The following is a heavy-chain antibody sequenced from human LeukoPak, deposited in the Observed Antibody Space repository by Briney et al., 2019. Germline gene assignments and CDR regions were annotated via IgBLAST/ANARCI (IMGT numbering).Heavy chain of an antibody. CDR1: GFTFSSYW. CDR3: LVTTRSRGFDY. D-gene: IGHD1/OR15-1a*01. V-gene: IGHV3-7*01. Sequence: GGSLRLSCAASGFTFSSYWMSWVRQAPGKGLEWVANIGQDGSVQNYVDSVKGRFTISRDNPKNSVYLQMSSLRAEDTAVYYCLVTTRSRGFDYWGQGTLVTVSS. J-gene: IGHJ4*02. CDR2: IGQDGSVQ.